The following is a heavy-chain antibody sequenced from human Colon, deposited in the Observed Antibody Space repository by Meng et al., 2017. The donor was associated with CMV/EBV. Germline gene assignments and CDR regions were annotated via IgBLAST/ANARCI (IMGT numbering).Heavy chain of an antibody. V-gene: IGHV1-2*02. CDR2: INPNSGGT. D-gene: IGHD3-3*01. CDR1: GYSFTGFH. CDR3: VRSLDDASGQFRDY. Sequence: ASVKVSCKTSGYSFTGFHMHWVRQAPGQGLEWMGWINPNSGGTMYAQKFQGRVTMTRDSSISTAYMELRRLGSDDTAVYYCVRSLDDASGQFRDYWGQGTPVTVSS. J-gene: IGHJ4*02.